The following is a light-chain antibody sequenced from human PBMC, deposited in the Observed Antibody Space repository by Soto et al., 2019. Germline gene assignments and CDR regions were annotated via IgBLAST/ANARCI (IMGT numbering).Light chain of an antibody. CDR2: DAS. Sequence: EIVLTQSRAPLSLSPGERATLSCRASQSVSSYLAWYQQKPGQAPRLLIYDASNRATGIPARFSGSGSGTEFTLTISSLQPDDFATYYCQHYKSYPETFGQGTKVDIK. CDR1: QSVSSY. CDR3: QHYKSYPET. J-gene: IGKJ1*01. V-gene: IGKV3-11*01.